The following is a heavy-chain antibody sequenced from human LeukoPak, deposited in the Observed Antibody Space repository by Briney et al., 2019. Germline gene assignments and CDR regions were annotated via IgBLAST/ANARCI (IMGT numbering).Heavy chain of an antibody. D-gene: IGHD1-1*01. V-gene: IGHV4-39*07. CDR1: GGSISSSSYY. CDR2: IYYSGST. J-gene: IGHJ4*02. CDR3: ARGGVGTTTNLDY. Sequence: PSETLSLTCTVSGGSISSSSYYWGWIRQPPGKGLEWIGCIYYSGSTNYNPSLKSRVTMSVDTSKNQFSLKLSSVTAADTAVYYCARGGVGTTTNLDYWGQGTLVTVSS.